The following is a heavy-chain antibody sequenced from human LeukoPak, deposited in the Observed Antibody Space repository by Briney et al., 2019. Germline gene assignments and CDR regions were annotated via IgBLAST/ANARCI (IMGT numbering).Heavy chain of an antibody. D-gene: IGHD6-6*01. CDR2: MNPNSGNT. Sequence: GASVAVYCTAAGYAFTSYDINWVRQATGQGLEWMGWMNPNSGNTGYGQRFQGRVTMNRNTSISTAYMELSSLRSADTAVYYCARGLVGSSPSYWGQGTLVTVSS. J-gene: IGHJ4*02. CDR1: GYAFTSYD. V-gene: IGHV1-8*01. CDR3: ARGLVGSSPSY.